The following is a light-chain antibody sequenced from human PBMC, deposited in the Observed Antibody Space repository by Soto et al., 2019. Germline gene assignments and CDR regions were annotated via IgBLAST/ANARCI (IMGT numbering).Light chain of an antibody. V-gene: IGKV3-20*01. CDR1: QRFNSAY. CDR2: ASS. CDR3: HHYVDSPWG. J-gene: IGKJ1*01. Sequence: EIGLTQSPGTLSLYPGERATLSCRGSQRFNSAYLAWYQHKPGQPPRLLIYASSDRAAGIPDRFSGSASGTDFTLTISRLEPEDSAVYYCHHYVDSPWGLGQGTKVEIK.